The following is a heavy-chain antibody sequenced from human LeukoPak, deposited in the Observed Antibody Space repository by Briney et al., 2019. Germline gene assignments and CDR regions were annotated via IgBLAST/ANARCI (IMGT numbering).Heavy chain of an antibody. CDR1: GFTFSSYA. CDR2: ISYDGSNK. J-gene: IGHJ3*02. D-gene: IGHD3-22*01. Sequence: GGSLRLSCAASGFTFSSYAMHWVRQAPGKGLEWVAVISYDGSNKYYADSVKGRFTISRDNSKNTLYLQMNSLRAEDTAVYYCARPITMIVGDAFDIWGQGTMVTVSS. V-gene: IGHV3-30*01. CDR3: ARPITMIVGDAFDI.